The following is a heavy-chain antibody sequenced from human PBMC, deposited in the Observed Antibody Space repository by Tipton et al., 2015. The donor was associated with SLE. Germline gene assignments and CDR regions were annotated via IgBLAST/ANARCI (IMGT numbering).Heavy chain of an antibody. D-gene: IGHD2-15*01. CDR1: GFTFSSYA. Sequence: SLRLSCAASGFTFSSYAMSWVRQAPGKGLEWVSAISGSGGSTYYADSVKGRFTISRDNSKNTLYLQMNSLRAEDTAVYYCAKVEQTVAAIGGAFDIWGQGTMVTVSS. CDR2: ISGSGGST. J-gene: IGHJ3*02. CDR3: AKVEQTVAAIGGAFDI. V-gene: IGHV3-23*01.